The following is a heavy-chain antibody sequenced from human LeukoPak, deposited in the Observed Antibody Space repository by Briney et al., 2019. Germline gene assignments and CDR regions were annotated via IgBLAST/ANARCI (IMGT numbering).Heavy chain of an antibody. V-gene: IGHV3-23*01. D-gene: IGHD3-10*01. J-gene: IGHJ2*01. Sequence: GGSLRLSCEASGFTFGNFGMTWVRQAPGKGLQWVSDITGSSTWTYYAASVKGRFTVSRDNSQNTLHLQMNSLRADDTAVYYCARELVSSGTGYFDLWGRGTLVTVPS. CDR3: ARELVSSGTGYFDL. CDR1: GFTFGNFG. CDR2: ITGSSTWT.